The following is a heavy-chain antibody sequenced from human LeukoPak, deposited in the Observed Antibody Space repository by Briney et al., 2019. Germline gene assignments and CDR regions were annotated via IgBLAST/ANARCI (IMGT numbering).Heavy chain of an antibody. CDR2: ISSSGSTI. D-gene: IGHD3-3*01. V-gene: IGHV3-11*04. CDR1: GFTFSDYY. J-gene: IGHJ6*03. Sequence: GGSLRLSCAASGFTFSDYYMSWIRQAPGKGLERVSYISSSGSTIYYADSVKGRFTISRDNAKNSLYLQMNSLRAEDTAVYYCARVRYYDFWSGYSADYYMDVWGKGTTVTVSS. CDR3: ARVRYYDFWSGYSADYYMDV.